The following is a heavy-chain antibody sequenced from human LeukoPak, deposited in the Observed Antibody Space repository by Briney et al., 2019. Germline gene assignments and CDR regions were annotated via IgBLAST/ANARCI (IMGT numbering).Heavy chain of an antibody. V-gene: IGHV3-15*01. CDR2: IRSKTEGGTT. Sequence: SGGSLRLSCAASGFTFSDHYMDWVRQAPGKGLEWVGRIRSKTEGGTTDYAAPVKGRFTISRDDSKNTLYLEVNSLKTEDTAVYYCTTVKGYSYGYGYDYWGQGTLVTVSS. CDR3: TTVKGYSYGYGYDY. CDR1: GFTFSDHY. D-gene: IGHD5-18*01. J-gene: IGHJ4*02.